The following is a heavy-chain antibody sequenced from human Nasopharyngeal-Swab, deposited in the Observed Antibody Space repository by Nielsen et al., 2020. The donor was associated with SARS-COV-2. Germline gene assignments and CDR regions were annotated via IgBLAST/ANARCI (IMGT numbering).Heavy chain of an antibody. J-gene: IGHJ6*02. Sequence: GGSLRLSCAASGFTSSDHYMTWIRQAPGKGLEWVLYISPSSSDTNYADSVKGRFTISRDNAKNSLYLQMNSLRAEDTAVYYCARGHYGLDVWGQGTTVTVSS. CDR3: ARGHYGLDV. CDR1: GFTSSDHY. CDR2: ISPSSSDT. V-gene: IGHV3-11*06.